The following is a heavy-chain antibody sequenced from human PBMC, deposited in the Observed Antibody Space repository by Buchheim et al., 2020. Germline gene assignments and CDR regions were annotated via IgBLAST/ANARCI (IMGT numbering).Heavy chain of an antibody. CDR1: GFTFSSYS. CDR2: IWYDGSNK. V-gene: IGHV3-33*06. D-gene: IGHD3-10*01. J-gene: IGHJ6*03. Sequence: QVQLVESGGGVVQPGRSLRLSCAASGFTFSSYSMHWVRQAPGKGLEWVAVIWYDGSNKYYADSVKGRFTISRDNSKNTLYLQMNSLRAEDTAVYYCANYGSGNNYMDVWGKGTT. CDR3: ANYGSGNNYMDV.